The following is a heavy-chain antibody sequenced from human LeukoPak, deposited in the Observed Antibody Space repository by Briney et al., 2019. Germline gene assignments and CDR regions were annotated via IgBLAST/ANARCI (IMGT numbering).Heavy chain of an antibody. CDR1: GFTFSSYW. D-gene: IGHD5-12*01. J-gene: IGHJ6*03. CDR3: IRTLIVATSPYMDV. CDR2: VNSDGTGT. V-gene: IGHV3-74*01. Sequence: GGSLRLSCAASGFTFSSYWMHWVRQAPGKGLVWVSRVNSDGTGTTYADSVEGRFTISRDNAKNTVYLQMNSLRAEDTAIYYCIRTLIVATSPYMDVWGKGTTVTLSS.